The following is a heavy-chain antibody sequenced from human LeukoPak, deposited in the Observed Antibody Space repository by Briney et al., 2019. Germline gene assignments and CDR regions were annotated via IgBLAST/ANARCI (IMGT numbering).Heavy chain of an antibody. J-gene: IGHJ4*02. D-gene: IGHD3-16*01. CDR1: GGSFSGYY. CDR3: ARGGGSFDY. CDR2: INHSGST. Sequence: SETLSLTCAVYGGSFSGYYWSWIRQPPGKGLEWIGEINHSGSTNFNPSLKSRVTISVDTSKNQFSLKLSSVTAADTAVYYCARGGGSFDYWGQGTLVTVSS. V-gene: IGHV4-34*01.